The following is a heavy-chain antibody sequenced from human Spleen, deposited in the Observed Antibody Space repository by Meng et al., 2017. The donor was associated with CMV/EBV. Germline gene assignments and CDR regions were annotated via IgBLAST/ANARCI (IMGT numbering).Heavy chain of an antibody. CDR2: ISPHNGNT. V-gene: IGHV1-2*02. J-gene: IGHJ4*02. D-gene: IGHD3-3*01. Sequence: ASVKVSCKTSGYMFTGYYLHWVRQAPGQGLEWMGWISPHNGNTNYAQKFQGRVTMTTDTSTNTAYMDLESLTSDDTAVYYCARGRQEYSIFGVAILVDYWGQGALVTVSS. CDR1: GYMFTGYY. CDR3: ARGRQEYSIFGVAILVDY.